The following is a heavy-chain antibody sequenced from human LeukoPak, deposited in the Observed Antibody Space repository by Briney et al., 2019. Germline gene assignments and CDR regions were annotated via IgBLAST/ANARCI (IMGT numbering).Heavy chain of an antibody. CDR3: ARVLWNYFDY. D-gene: IGHD3-16*01. CDR1: GYSISSGYY. J-gene: IGHJ4*02. CDR2: IYHSGST. V-gene: IGHV4-38-2*02. Sequence: PSETLSLTCTVSGYSISSGYYWGWIRQPPGKGLEWIGSIYHSGSTYYNPSLKSRVTISVDTSKNRFSLKLSSVTAADTAVYYCARVLWNYFDYWGQGTLVTVSS.